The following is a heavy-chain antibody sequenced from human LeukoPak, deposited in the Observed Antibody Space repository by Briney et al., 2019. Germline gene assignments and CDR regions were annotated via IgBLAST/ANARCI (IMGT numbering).Heavy chain of an antibody. J-gene: IGHJ4*02. Sequence: PGGSLRLSCAASGFTFSSYAMHWVRQAPGKGLEWVAVISYDGSNKYYADSVKGRFTISRDNSKNTLYLQINSLRAEDTAVYYCARDSDYGGNTYYFDYWGQGTLVTVSS. CDR3: ARDSDYGGNTYYFDY. CDR2: ISYDGSNK. V-gene: IGHV3-30*01. CDR1: GFTFSSYA. D-gene: IGHD4-23*01.